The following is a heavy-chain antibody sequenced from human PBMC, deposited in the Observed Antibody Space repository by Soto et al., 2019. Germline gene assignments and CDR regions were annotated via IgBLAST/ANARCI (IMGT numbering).Heavy chain of an antibody. CDR1: PGSLSGYH. Sequence: QVQLQHWGAGLLKPSETLSLTCAVSPGSLSGYHWNWIRQPPGKGLEWIGEINHTEGTKYNPSLKSRVTISLDMSKNQSSLKVTSVTAADTAVYYCARGGGSSWIKRVDPWGQGTLVTVSS. CDR3: ARGGGSSWIKRVDP. CDR2: INHTEGT. J-gene: IGHJ5*02. V-gene: IGHV4-34*02. D-gene: IGHD6-13*01.